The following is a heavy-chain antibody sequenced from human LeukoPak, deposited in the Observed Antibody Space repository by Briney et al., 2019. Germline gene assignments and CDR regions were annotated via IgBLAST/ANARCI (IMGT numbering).Heavy chain of an antibody. CDR1: GGSISRYY. D-gene: IGHD1-1*01. CDR2: IYYSGSP. V-gene: IGHV4-59*04. J-gene: IGHJ4*02. CDR3: ATWRTAKTGFDY. Sequence: PSETLSLTCTVSGGSISRYYWSWIRQPPGKGLEWIGYIYYSGSPYYNPSLKSRVTISVDTSKNQFSLRLSSVTAADTAVYYCATWRTAKTGFDYWGQGTLVTVSS.